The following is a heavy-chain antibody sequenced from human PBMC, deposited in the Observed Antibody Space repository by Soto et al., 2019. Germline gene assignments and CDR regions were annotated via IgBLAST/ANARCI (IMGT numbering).Heavy chain of an antibody. Sequence: LTLDISGASGPPNSANWNLLRHPSPRALEWLGRTYYRSKWYNDYAVSVKSRITISPDTSNNQLSLQLNSVTPDDTAVYYCVRLIGNSWLDSWGQGTLVTVSS. J-gene: IGHJ5*01. D-gene: IGHD2-8*01. V-gene: IGHV6-1*01. CDR3: VRLIGNSWLDS. CDR1: GASGPPNSAN. CDR2: TYYRSKWYN.